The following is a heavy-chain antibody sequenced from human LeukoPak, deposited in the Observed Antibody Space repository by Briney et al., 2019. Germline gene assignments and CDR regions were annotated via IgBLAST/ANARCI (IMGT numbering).Heavy chain of an antibody. CDR1: GFTFSSYW. J-gene: IGHJ4*02. CDR3: ASRALRKNSSGWYY. CDR2: MKQDGSEK. Sequence: TGGSLRLSCAASGFTFSSYWMTWVRQAPGKGLEWVANMKQDGSEKYYVDSVKGRFTISRDNAKNSLYLQMNSLRAEDTAVYYCASRALRKNSSGWYYWGQGTLVTVSS. D-gene: IGHD6-19*01. V-gene: IGHV3-7*01.